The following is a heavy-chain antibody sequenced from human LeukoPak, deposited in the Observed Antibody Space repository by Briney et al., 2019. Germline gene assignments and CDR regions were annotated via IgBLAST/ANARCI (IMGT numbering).Heavy chain of an antibody. CDR1: GFTFDEYA. Sequence: GGSLRLSCAASGFTFDEYAMHWVRQAPGKGLEWVSLISGDGGSTYYADSVKGRFTISRDNSKNTLYLQMNSLRAEDTAVYYCAKDREGYCSGGSCYPAGYWGQGTLVTVSS. J-gene: IGHJ4*02. CDR2: ISGDGGST. V-gene: IGHV3-43*02. CDR3: AKDREGYCSGGSCYPAGY. D-gene: IGHD2-15*01.